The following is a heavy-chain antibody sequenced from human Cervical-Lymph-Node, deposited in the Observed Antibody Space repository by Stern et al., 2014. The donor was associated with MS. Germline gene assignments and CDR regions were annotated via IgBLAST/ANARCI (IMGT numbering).Heavy chain of an antibody. CDR2: IKRDGSET. J-gene: IGHJ5*01. D-gene: IGHD6-19*01. Sequence: QLVPSGGGLVQPGGSQRLSCVASGSTFSTSWMSWVRQAPGKGLEWVANIKRDGSETYYLDSVKGRFTISRDNAKSSLYLEMNSLRAEDTAVYYCTRFLQSGWSDLFDSWGRGTLVTVSS. CDR1: GSTFSTSW. CDR3: TRFLQSGWSDLFDS. V-gene: IGHV3-7*01.